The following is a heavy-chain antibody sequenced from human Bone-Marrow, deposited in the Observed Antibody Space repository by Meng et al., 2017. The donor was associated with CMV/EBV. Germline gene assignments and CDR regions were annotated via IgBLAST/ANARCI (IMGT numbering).Heavy chain of an antibody. J-gene: IGHJ6*02. Sequence: ASVKVSCKASGYMFTTYDINWMRQATGQGLEWMGWMNPNSGNTGYAQKFQGRVTLTRVTSISTAYMELISLTSDDTAVYYCARTRIEVEPDGRKIKYYNYGMDVWGQGTTVTVSS. CDR2: MNPNSGNT. CDR1: GYMFTTYD. CDR3: ARTRIEVEPDGRKIKYYNYGMDV. V-gene: IGHV1-8*01. D-gene: IGHD2-2*01.